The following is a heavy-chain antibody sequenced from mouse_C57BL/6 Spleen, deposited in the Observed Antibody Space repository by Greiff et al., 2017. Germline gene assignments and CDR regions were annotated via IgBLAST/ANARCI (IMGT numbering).Heavy chain of an antibody. J-gene: IGHJ2*01. Sequence: EVQLQQSGPELMKPGASVKIPCKASGYTFTDYNMDWVKQSHGKSLEWIGDINPNNGGTIYNQKFKGKATLTVDKSSSTAYMELRSLTSEDTAVYYCARTGGYTYYFDYWGQGTTLSVSS. CDR2: INPNNGGT. CDR1: GYTFTDYN. V-gene: IGHV1-18*01. CDR3: ARTGGYTYYFDY.